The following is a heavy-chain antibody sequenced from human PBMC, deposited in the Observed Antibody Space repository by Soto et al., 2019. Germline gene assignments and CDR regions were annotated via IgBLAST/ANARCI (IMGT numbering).Heavy chain of an antibody. J-gene: IGHJ4*02. Sequence: GGSLRLSCAASGFTFGSYAMSWVRQAPGKGLEWVSGISDSGGRTYYADSVKGRFTISRDNSKNTLYLQLNSLRADDTAVYYCAKDDYDYIRGSSGNYWGLGTLVTVSS. CDR3: AKDDYDYIRGSSGNY. D-gene: IGHD3-16*01. CDR2: ISDSGGRT. V-gene: IGHV3-23*01. CDR1: GFTFGSYA.